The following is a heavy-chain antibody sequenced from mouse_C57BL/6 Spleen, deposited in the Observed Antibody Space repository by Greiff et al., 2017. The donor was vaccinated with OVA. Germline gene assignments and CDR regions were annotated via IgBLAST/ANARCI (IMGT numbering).Heavy chain of an antibody. Sequence: EVQLQESGGGLVQPGGSMKLSCAASGFTFSDAWMDWVRQSPEKGLEWVAEIRNKANNHATYYAESVKGRFTISRDDSKSSVYLQMNSLRAEDTGIYYCTRFSDYGSVFAYWGQGTLVTVSA. CDR1: GFTFSDAW. V-gene: IGHV6-6*01. J-gene: IGHJ3*01. CDR3: TRFSDYGSVFAY. CDR2: IRNKANNHAT. D-gene: IGHD1-1*01.